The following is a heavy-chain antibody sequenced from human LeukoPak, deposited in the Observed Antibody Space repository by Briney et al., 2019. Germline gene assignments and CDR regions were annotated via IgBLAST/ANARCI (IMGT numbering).Heavy chain of an antibody. Sequence: SVKVSCKASGGTFSSYAISWVRQAPGQGLEWMGRIIPILGIANYAQKLQGRVTITADKSTSTAYMELSRLRAEDTAVYYCARGIRYFDWLLATYGMDVWGQGTTVTVSS. CDR2: IIPILGIA. J-gene: IGHJ6*02. D-gene: IGHD3-9*01. V-gene: IGHV1-69*04. CDR1: GGTFSSYA. CDR3: ARGIRYFDWLLATYGMDV.